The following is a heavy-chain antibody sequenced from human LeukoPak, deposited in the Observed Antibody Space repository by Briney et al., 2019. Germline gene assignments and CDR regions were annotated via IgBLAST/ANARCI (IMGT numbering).Heavy chain of an antibody. CDR3: AKDFLAASAP. Sequence: GASLRLSCAASGFTFSNYAMSWVRQAPGKGLEWVAVISYDGSNKYYADSVKGRFTISRDNSKNTLYLQMNSLRAEDTAVYYCAKDFLAASAPWGQGTLVTVSS. D-gene: IGHD2/OR15-2a*01. J-gene: IGHJ5*02. V-gene: IGHV3-30*18. CDR1: GFTFSNYA. CDR2: ISYDGSNK.